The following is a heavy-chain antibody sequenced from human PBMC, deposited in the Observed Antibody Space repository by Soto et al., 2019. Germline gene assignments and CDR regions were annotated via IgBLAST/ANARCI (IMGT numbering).Heavy chain of an antibody. V-gene: IGHV3-23*01. CDR1: GFSLRDHA. CDR2: ISGSEDRT. D-gene: IGHD6-13*01. J-gene: IGHJ6*02. Sequence: LQSGGGVVQPGESLRLSCAASGFSLRDHALSWVRQAAGGGLEWVSGISGSEDRTNYADFVRGRFIISKDRAKNSLFLQMNSLTAEDTAVYYCASKQVIGYYYGMDVWGQGTTVTVSS. CDR3: ASKQVIGYYYGMDV.